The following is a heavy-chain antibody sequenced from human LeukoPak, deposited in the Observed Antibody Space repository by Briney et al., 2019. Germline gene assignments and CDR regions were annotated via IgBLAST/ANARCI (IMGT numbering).Heavy chain of an antibody. Sequence: PSETLSLTCAVYGGSFSGYYWSWIRQPPGKGLEWIGYIYSSGNTNYNPSLKSRVTMSVDTSKNQFSLKLSSVTAADTAVYYCAREHSGYDYDAFDIWGQGTMVTVSS. CDR2: IYSSGNT. V-gene: IGHV4-59*01. D-gene: IGHD3-22*01. CDR1: GGSFSGYY. CDR3: AREHSGYDYDAFDI. J-gene: IGHJ3*02.